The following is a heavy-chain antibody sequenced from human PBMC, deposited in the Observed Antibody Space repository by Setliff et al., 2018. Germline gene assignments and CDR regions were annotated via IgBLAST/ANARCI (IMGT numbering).Heavy chain of an antibody. D-gene: IGHD2-15*01. CDR3: AKRGPYCSGGTCHYYFDY. Sequence: PGGSLRLSCSASGFTFSSYAITWVRQAPGKGLEWVSMIRGSAQTTYYADSVKGRFTISIDNSKNTVYLEMNSLRAEDTAVYYCAKRGPYCSGGTCHYYFDYWGQGTLVTVSS. CDR1: GFTFSSYA. J-gene: IGHJ4*02. CDR2: IRGSAQTT. V-gene: IGHV3-23*01.